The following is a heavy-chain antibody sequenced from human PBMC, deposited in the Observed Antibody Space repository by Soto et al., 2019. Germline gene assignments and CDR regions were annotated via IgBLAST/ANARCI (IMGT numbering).Heavy chain of an antibody. Sequence: GGSLRLSCAASGFTFSSYGMHWVRQVPGKGLEWVAVIWYDGSNKYYADSVKGRFTISRDNSKNTLYLQMNSLRAEDTAVYYCARDVAAAALYYFDYWGQGTLVTVSS. D-gene: IGHD6-13*01. CDR1: GFTFSSYG. CDR2: IWYDGSNK. CDR3: ARDVAAAALYYFDY. V-gene: IGHV3-33*01. J-gene: IGHJ4*02.